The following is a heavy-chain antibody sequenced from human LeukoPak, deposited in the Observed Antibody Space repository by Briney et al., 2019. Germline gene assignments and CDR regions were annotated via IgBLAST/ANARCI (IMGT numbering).Heavy chain of an antibody. D-gene: IGHD1/OR15-1a*01. V-gene: IGHV3-30*18. CDR1: GFTFTTFG. CDR2: ISPHGDIE. J-gene: IGHJ4*02. Sequence: GGSMRLSCAASGFTFTTFGIHWVRQAPGKGLEWVAAISPHGDIEYYTDSVKGRFTISRDNSKNMIYLQMNSLRGEDSAVYYCAKINNNDDYWGQGNLVTVSS. CDR3: AKINNNDDY.